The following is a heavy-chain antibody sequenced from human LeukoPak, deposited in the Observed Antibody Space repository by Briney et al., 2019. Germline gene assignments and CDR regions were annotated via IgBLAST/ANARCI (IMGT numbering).Heavy chain of an antibody. D-gene: IGHD5-12*01. V-gene: IGHV3-33*08. CDR3: AGPYASGYDPYYGMDV. J-gene: IGHJ6*02. Sequence: GGSLRLSCAASGFTFDDYAMHWVRQAPGKGLEWVAVIWYDGSNKYYADSVKGRFTISRDNSKNTLYLQMNSLRAEDTAVYYCAGPYASGYDPYYGMDVWGQGTTVTVSS. CDR2: IWYDGSNK. CDR1: GFTFDDYA.